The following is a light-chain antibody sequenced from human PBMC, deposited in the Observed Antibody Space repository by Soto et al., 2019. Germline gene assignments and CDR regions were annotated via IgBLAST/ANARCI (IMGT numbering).Light chain of an antibody. CDR2: EVS. CDR1: SSDVGNNNH. CDR3: NSQTRSGIRV. V-gene: IGLV2-14*01. J-gene: IGLJ1*01. Sequence: QSVLTQPASVSGSPGQSITISCTGTSSDVGNNNHVSWYQHHPGKAPKLMIYEVSYRPSGVSNRFSGSKSGYTASLTISGLQAEDEGDYYFNSQTRSGIRVFGTGTKVTVL.